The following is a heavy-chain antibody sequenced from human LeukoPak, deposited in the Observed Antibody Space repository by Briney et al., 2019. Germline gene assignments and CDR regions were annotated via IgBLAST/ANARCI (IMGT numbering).Heavy chain of an antibody. CDR1: GFIFSSYA. CDR2: ISGSGGGT. J-gene: IGHJ4*02. D-gene: IGHD2-15*01. Sequence: GGSLRLSCVASGFIFSSYAMSWIRRAPGKGLEWVSLISGSGGGTHYTDSVKGRFTISRDNSKNTLYLQINSLRADDTAVYYCAKVSEDFAVVVSRAFDYWGQGTLVTVSS. CDR3: AKVSEDFAVVVSRAFDY. V-gene: IGHV3-23*01.